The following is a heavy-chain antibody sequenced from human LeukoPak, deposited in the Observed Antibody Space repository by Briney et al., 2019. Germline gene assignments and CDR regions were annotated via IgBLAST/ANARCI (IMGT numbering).Heavy chain of an antibody. CDR1: GYTFTGYY. V-gene: IGHV1-2*02. D-gene: IGHD2-2*03. CDR3: ARVKEYRGYLFGY. CDR2: INPNSGGT. Sequence: VSVKVSCKASGYTFTGYYMHWVRQAPGQGLEWMGWINPNSGGTNYAQKFQGRGTMTRDTSISTAYMELSRLRSDDTAVYYCARVKEYRGYLFGYWGQGTLVTVSS. J-gene: IGHJ4*02.